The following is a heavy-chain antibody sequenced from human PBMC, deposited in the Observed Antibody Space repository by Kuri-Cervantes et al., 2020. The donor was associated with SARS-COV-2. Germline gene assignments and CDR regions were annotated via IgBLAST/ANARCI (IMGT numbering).Heavy chain of an antibody. D-gene: IGHD3-22*01. V-gene: IGHV3-74*01. CDR3: ARDYYDSSGVY. CDR2: INSDGSST. Sequence: GESLKISCAASGFTFSSYWMHWVRQAPGKGLVWVSRINSDGSSTSYADSVKGRFTISRDNAKNTPYLQMNSLRAEDTAVYYCARDYYDSSGVYWGQGTLVTVSS. CDR1: GFTFSSYW. J-gene: IGHJ4*02.